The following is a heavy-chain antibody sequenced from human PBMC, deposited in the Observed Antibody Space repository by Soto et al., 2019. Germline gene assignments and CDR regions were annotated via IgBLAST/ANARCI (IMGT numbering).Heavy chain of an antibody. CDR2: ISSSSSYI. CDR1: GFTFSSYT. Sequence: GVSLRLSFAASGFTFSSYTMNWVRQAPGKGLEWVSSISSSSSYIYYADSVKGRFTISRDNAKNSLYLQMNGLRAEDTAVYYCARILIIGTTGGSYFDYWGQGTLVTVSS. D-gene: IGHD1-20*01. J-gene: IGHJ4*02. V-gene: IGHV3-21*01. CDR3: ARILIIGTTGGSYFDY.